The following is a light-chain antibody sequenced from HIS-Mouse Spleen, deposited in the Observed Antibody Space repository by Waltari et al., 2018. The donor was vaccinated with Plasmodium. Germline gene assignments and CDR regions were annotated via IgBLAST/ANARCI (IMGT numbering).Light chain of an antibody. CDR2: GAS. CDR1: QSVSSN. Sequence: EIVMTQSPATLSVSPGERATLSCRASQSVSSNLAWYQQKPGQAPRLLIYGASTRATGIPARFSGSGSGTEFTLTISSLQSADFAVYYCQQYNNWSFTFGPGTKVDIK. V-gene: IGKV3-15*01. J-gene: IGKJ3*01. CDR3: QQYNNWSFT.